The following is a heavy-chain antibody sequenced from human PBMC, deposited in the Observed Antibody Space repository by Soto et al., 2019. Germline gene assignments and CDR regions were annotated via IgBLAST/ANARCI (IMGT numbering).Heavy chain of an antibody. V-gene: IGHV3-30-3*01. Sequence: GGSLRLSCAASGLTFSSYAMHWVRQAPGKGLEWVAVISYDGSNKYYADSVKGRFTISRDNSKNTLYLQMNSLRAEDTAVYYCATDQIQEPYYDILTGYYPDDYYYGLDVWGQGTTVTSPQ. D-gene: IGHD3-9*01. CDR3: ATDQIQEPYYDILTGYYPDDYYYGLDV. CDR1: GLTFSSYA. CDR2: ISYDGSNK. J-gene: IGHJ6*01.